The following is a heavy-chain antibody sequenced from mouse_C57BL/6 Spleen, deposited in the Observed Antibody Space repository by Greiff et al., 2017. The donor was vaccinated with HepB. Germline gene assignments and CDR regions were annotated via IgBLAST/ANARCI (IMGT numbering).Heavy chain of an antibody. CDR1: GYTFTDYY. Sequence: DVQLQESGPVLVKPGASVKMSCKASGYTFTDYYMNWVKQSHGKSLEWIGVINPYNGGTSYNQKFKGKATLTVDKSSSTAYMELNSLTSEDSAVYYCARGRNGYDGFAYWGQGTLVTVSA. D-gene: IGHD2-2*01. J-gene: IGHJ3*01. V-gene: IGHV1-19*01. CDR2: INPYNGGT. CDR3: ARGRNGYDGFAY.